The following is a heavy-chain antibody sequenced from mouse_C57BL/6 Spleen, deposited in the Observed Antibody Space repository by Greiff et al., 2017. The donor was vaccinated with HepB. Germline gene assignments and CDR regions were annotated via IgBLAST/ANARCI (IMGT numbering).Heavy chain of an antibody. CDR3: TRPRITRAWFAY. V-gene: IGHV6-6*01. CDR1: GFTFSDAW. D-gene: IGHD1-1*01. Sequence: EVMLVESGGGLVQPGGSMKLSCAASGFTFSDAWMDWVRQSPEKGLEWVAEIRNKANNHATYYAESVKGRFTISRDDSKSSVYLQMNSLRAEDTGIYYCTRPRITRAWFAYWGQGTLVTVSA. CDR2: IRNKANNHAT. J-gene: IGHJ3*01.